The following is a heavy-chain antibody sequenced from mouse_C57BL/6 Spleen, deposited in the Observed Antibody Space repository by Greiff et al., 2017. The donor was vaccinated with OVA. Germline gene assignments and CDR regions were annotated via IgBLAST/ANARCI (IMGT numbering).Heavy chain of an antibody. CDR1: GYSITSGYY. V-gene: IGHV3-6*01. J-gene: IGHJ4*01. CDR3: ARRVTTVVAKDYAMDY. D-gene: IGHD1-1*01. Sequence: ESGPGLVKPSQSLSLTCSVTGYSITSGYYWNWIRQFPGNKLEWMGYISYDGSNNYNPSLKNRISITRDTSKNQFFLKLNSVTTEDTATYYCARRVTTVVAKDYAMDYWGQGTSVTVSS. CDR2: ISYDGSN.